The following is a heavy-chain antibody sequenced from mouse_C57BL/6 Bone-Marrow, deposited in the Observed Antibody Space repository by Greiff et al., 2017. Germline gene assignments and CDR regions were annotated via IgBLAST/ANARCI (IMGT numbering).Heavy chain of an antibody. J-gene: IGHJ4*01. CDR1: GYTFTSYW. D-gene: IGHD5-1*01. CDR3: ARESNYAMDY. Sequence: VQLQQPGAELVVPGASVTLSCKASGYTFTSYWVHWVKQRPGQGLEWIGEIDPSDSSTNYNQKFKGKSTLTVDKSPSTAYMKLSSMKSEDAAVYDCARESNYAMDYWGQGTSVTVSS. CDR2: IDPSDSST. V-gene: IGHV1-69*01.